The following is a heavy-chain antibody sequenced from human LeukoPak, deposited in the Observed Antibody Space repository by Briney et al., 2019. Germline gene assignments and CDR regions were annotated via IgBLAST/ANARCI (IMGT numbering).Heavy chain of an antibody. V-gene: IGHV1-69*05. CDR1: GGTFSSYA. J-gene: IGHJ4*02. CDR3: ARHKARYSYGLFFDY. D-gene: IGHD5-18*01. CDR2: IIPIFGTA. Sequence: SVKVSCKASGGTFSSYAISWVRQAPGQGLEWMGGIIPIFGTANYAQKFQGRVTITTDESTSTAYMELSSLRSEDTAVYYCARHKARYSYGLFFDYWGQGTLVTVSS.